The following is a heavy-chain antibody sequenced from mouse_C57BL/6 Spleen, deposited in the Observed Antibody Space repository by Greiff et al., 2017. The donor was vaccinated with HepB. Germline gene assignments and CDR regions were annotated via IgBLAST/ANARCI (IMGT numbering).Heavy chain of an antibody. CDR2: IYPGSGYT. D-gene: IGHD1-1*01. CDR3: ARYTTVVETY. Sequence: VQLQQPGAELVMPGASVKLSCKASGYTFTSYWITWVKQRPGQGLEWIGDIYPGSGYTNYNEKFKSKATLTVDTSSSTAYMQLSSLTSEDCAVYYCARYTTVVETYWGQGTLVTISA. J-gene: IGHJ3*01. CDR1: GYTFTSYW. V-gene: IGHV1-55*01.